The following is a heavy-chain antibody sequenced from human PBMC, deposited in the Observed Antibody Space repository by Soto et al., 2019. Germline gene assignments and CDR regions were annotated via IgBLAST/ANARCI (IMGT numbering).Heavy chain of an antibody. CDR3: ARDGMTTGDT. D-gene: IGHD2-21*02. CDR2: VFSSVSA. V-gene: IGHV4-4*07. Sequence: SDTLSLTCIVSGVSVTSYTWSGVRQPANKGLEWIGRVFSSVSATYNPSLKSRVSISMDTAENRISLKLDSVTAADAGVYFCARDGMTTGDTWGPGTLVTVSS. CDR1: GVSVTSYT. J-gene: IGHJ4*02.